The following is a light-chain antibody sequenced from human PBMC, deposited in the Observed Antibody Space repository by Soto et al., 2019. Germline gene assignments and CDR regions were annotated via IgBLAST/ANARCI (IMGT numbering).Light chain of an antibody. V-gene: IGKV1-5*03. Sequence: DIQMTQSPSTLSASVGDRITITCRASQSISSWLAWYQQKPGTAPKLLIYKASTLQSGVPSRFSGSGSGTKFTLTVSSLQPDDSATYYCQQYNDNWTFGQGT. CDR3: QQYNDNWT. J-gene: IGKJ1*01. CDR1: QSISSW. CDR2: KAS.